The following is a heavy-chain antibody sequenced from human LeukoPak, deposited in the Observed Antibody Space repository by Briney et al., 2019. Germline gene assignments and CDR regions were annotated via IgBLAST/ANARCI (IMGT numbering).Heavy chain of an antibody. D-gene: IGHD6-19*01. CDR1: GFTFSSYA. J-gene: IGHJ4*02. CDR3: AKDPWYSSGWNGEAFDY. V-gene: IGHV3-23*01. Sequence: PGGSLRLSCAASGFTFSSYAMSWVRQAPGKGLEWVSAISGSGGSTYYADSVKGRFTISRDNSKNTLYLQMNSLRAEDTAVYYCAKDPWYSSGWNGEAFDYWGQGTLVTVSS. CDR2: ISGSGGST.